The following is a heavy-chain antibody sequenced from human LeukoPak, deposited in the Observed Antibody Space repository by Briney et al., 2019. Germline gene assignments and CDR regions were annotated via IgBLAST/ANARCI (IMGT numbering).Heavy chain of an antibody. Sequence: SETLSLTCTVSGGSISSGDYYWRWIRQPPGKGLEWIAYMYYSGSTYYNPSLKSRVTMSADTSENQLSLKLSSVTAADTAVYYCARPYYYDSRIDPWGQGILVTVSS. CDR3: ARPYYYDSRIDP. CDR2: MYYSGST. V-gene: IGHV4-30-4*01. J-gene: IGHJ5*02. D-gene: IGHD3-22*01. CDR1: GGSISSGDYY.